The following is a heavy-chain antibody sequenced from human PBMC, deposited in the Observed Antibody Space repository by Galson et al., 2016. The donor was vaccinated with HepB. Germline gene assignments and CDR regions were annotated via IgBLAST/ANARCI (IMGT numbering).Heavy chain of an antibody. D-gene: IGHD2-8*01. CDR1: GFTFSTYN. CDR3: ARDNCINAICYTGWFDS. V-gene: IGHV3-21*01. Sequence: SLRLSCAASGFTFSTYNMNWVRQAPGKGPELVSSISYNIYYADSVRGRFTISRDNAKNSLFLQMNSLRVEDTAVYYCARDNCINAICYTGWFDSWGQGTLVTVSA. CDR2: ISYNI. J-gene: IGHJ5*01.